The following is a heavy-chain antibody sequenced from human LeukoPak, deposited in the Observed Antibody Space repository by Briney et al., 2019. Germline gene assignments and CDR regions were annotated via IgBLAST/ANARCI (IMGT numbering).Heavy chain of an antibody. Sequence: ASVKVSCKASGYTFTSYAMHWVRQAPGQRLEWMGWINAGNGNTKYSQKFQGRVTITRDTSASTAYMELSSLRSEDTAVYYCARDSDPSSIVATNNWFDPWGQGTLVTVSS. CDR3: ARDSDPSSIVATNNWFDP. V-gene: IGHV1-3*01. CDR2: INAGNGNT. J-gene: IGHJ5*02. CDR1: GYTFTSYA. D-gene: IGHD5-12*01.